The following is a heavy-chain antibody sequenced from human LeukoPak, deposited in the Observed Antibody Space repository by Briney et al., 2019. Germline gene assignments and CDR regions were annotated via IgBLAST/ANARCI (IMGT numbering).Heavy chain of an antibody. CDR2: IYYSGST. V-gene: IGHV4-59*01. Sequence: SETLSLTCTVSGGSISSYYWSWIRQPPGKGLEWIGYIYYSGSTNYNPSLKSRVTISVDTSKKQFSLKLSSVTAADTAVYYCARVKEGFDIWGQGTMVTVSS. CDR3: ARVKEGFDI. J-gene: IGHJ3*02. CDR1: GGSISSYY. D-gene: IGHD3-22*01.